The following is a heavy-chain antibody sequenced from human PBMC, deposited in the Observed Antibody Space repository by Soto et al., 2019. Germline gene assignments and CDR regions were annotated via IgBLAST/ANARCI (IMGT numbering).Heavy chain of an antibody. CDR1: GYSFTGYY. V-gene: IGHV1-2*02. D-gene: IGHD6-19*01. CDR3: VRDSGRSLASVRFDY. Sequence: QVQLVQSGADVRKPGASVKVSCNSSGYSFTGYYIHWVRQAPGQGLEWMGWINPDSGITNKAQKFQGRVTLTGDTSINTAYMELSGLTSDDTAVYYCVRDSGRSLASVRFDYWGQGTLVIVSS. J-gene: IGHJ4*02. CDR2: INPDSGIT.